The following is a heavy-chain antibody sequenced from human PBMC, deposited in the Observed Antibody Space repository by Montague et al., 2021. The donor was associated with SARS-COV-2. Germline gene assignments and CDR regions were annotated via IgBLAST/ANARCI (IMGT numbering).Heavy chain of an antibody. J-gene: IGHJ4*02. V-gene: IGHV4/OR15-8*01. D-gene: IGHD3-10*01. Sequence: SETLSLTCTVPNASITTSNWWTWVRQAPGKGLEWVGEIHHSGTLNYNLSLKSRVTISVDTSKNHFSLNLNSVTAADTALYFCARRIRITVFRGVPLTTHSLESWGQGIMVTVSS. CDR3: ARRIRITVFRGVPLTTHSLES. CDR2: IHHSGTL. CDR1: NASITTSNW.